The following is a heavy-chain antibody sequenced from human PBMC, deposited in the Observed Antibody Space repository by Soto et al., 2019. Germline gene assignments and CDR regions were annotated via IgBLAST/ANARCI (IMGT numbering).Heavy chain of an antibody. CDR3: ARAGGLWLGELFWDEKVYGMDV. D-gene: IGHD3-10*01. Sequence: SETLSLTCAVYGGSFSGYYWSWIRQPPGKRLEWIGEINHSGSTNYNPSLKSRVTISVDTSKNQFSLKLSSVTAADTAVYYCARAGGLWLGELFWDEKVYGMDVWGQGTTVTVSS. CDR1: GGSFSGYY. J-gene: IGHJ6*02. CDR2: INHSGST. V-gene: IGHV4-34*01.